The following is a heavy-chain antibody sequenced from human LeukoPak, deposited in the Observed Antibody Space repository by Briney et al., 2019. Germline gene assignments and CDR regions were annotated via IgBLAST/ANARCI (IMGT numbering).Heavy chain of an antibody. CDR3: ARGPLWFGEYYFDY. CDR1: GGSISSYY. V-gene: IGHV4-59*01. J-gene: IGHJ4*02. D-gene: IGHD3-10*01. CDR2: IYYSGST. Sequence: SETLSLTCTVSGGSISSYYWSWIRQPPGKGLEWIGYIYYSGSTNYNPSLKSRVTMSVDTSKNQFSLKLSSVTAADTAVYYCARGPLWFGEYYFDYWGQGTLVTVSS.